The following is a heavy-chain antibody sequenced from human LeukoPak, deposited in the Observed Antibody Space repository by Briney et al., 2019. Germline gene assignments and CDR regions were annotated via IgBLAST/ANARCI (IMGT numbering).Heavy chain of an antibody. D-gene: IGHD4-23*01. J-gene: IGHJ3*02. Sequence: ASVKVSCKASGYTFTDHYMYWVRQAPGQGLEWMGWINPNSGGTNYAQNLQGRVTMTRDTSISTAYMELSSLRSDDTAVYYCARDYGGNTDAFDIWGQGTMLIVSS. CDR1: GYTFTDHY. CDR3: ARDYGGNTDAFDI. CDR2: INPNSGGT. V-gene: IGHV1-2*02.